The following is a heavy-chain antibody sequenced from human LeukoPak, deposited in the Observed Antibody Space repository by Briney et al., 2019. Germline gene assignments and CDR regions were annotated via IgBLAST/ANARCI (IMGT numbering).Heavy chain of an antibody. Sequence: GASVKVSCKASGYTFTSYYMHWVRQAPGQGLEWMGIINPSGGSTSDAQKFQGRVTMTRDTSTSTVYMELSSLRSEDTAVYYCARVGEYCTGTSCLDYWGQGTLVTVSS. CDR3: ARVGEYCTGTSCLDY. D-gene: IGHD2-2*01. CDR1: GYTFTSYY. V-gene: IGHV1-46*01. J-gene: IGHJ4*02. CDR2: INPSGGST.